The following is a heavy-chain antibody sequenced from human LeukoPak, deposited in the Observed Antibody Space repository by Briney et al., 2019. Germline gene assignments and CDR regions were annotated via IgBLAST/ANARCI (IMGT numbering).Heavy chain of an antibody. D-gene: IGHD3-3*01. CDR2: IYYSGST. V-gene: IGHV4-39*01. J-gene: IGHJ6*02. CDR1: GGSISSSSYY. Sequence: PSETLSLTCTVSGGSISSSSYYWGWIRRPPGKGLEWIGSIYYSGSTYYNPSLKSRVTISVDTSKNQFSLKLSSVTAADTAVYYCAIPRGDFWSGYFLHYTYGMDVWGQGTTVTVSS. CDR3: AIPRGDFWSGYFLHYTYGMDV.